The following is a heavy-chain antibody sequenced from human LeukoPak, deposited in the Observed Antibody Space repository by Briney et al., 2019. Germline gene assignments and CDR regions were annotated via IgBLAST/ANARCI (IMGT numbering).Heavy chain of an antibody. V-gene: IGHV4-4*08. Sequence: PSETLSLTFSVCGGSVSSYYWSWIRQSPGKGLEWIGYIHNSGRTNYNPSLKSRVTGFVDTSKNQVSLRLSSVTAADTAAYYCARTSTIFGVVISYYFRYWGQGTLVTVSS. CDR2: IHNSGRT. J-gene: IGHJ4*02. CDR3: ARTSTIFGVVISYYFRY. CDR1: GGSVSSYY. D-gene: IGHD3-3*01.